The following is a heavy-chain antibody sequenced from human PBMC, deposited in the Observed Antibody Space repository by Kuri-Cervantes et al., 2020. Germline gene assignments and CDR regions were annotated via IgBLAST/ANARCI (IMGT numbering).Heavy chain of an antibody. CDR2: ISYDGSNK. CDR3: ARDYGFHTVLDAFGI. Sequence: GEFLNISCAASGFTFSNYGMHWVRQAPGKGLEWVAVISYDGSNKYYADSVKGRFTISRDNSKNTLYLQMNSLRAEDTAVYYCARDYGFHTVLDAFGIWGQGTMVTVSS. CDR1: GFTFSNYG. V-gene: IGHV3-30*03. D-gene: IGHD3-10*01. J-gene: IGHJ3*02.